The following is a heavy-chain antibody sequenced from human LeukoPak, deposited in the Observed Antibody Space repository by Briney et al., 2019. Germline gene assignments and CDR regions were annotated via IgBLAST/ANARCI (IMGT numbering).Heavy chain of an antibody. CDR3: AELGITMIGGV. CDR1: GFTFSSYE. Sequence: GGSLRLSCAASGFTFSSYEMNWVRQAPGKGLEWVSYISSSGSTVYYADSVKGRFTIYRDNAKNSLYLQMNRLRAEDTAVYYCAELGITMIGGVWGKGPTVTISS. J-gene: IGHJ6*04. D-gene: IGHD3-10*02. V-gene: IGHV3-48*03. CDR2: ISSSGSTV.